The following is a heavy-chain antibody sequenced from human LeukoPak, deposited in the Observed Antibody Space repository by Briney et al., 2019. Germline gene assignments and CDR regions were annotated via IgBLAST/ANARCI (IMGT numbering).Heavy chain of an antibody. CDR2: ISQSSTYI. CDR1: RFTFSSYA. V-gene: IGHV3-21*06. J-gene: IGHJ6*02. CDR3: ARDRTEKARIGGMDV. D-gene: IGHD5-12*01. Sequence: PGGSLRLSCAASRFTFSSYAMSWVRQARGKGREWSSYISQSSTYIYSADSVRGRFTISRENAKNSLYLQMDSLRAEDTAMYFCARDRTEKARIGGMDVWGQGTTVTVSS.